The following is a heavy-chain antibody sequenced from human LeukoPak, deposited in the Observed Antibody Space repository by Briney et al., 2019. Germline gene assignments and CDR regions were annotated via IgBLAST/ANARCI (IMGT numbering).Heavy chain of an antibody. CDR1: GFTFSDYA. Sequence: PGGSLRLSCTASGFTFSDYAMNWVRQAPGKGLECISFIGSGSSPIYYADSVKGRFTISRDNAKNSLFLQMNSLRAEDTAVYYCAELGITMIGGVWGKGTTVTISS. D-gene: IGHD3-10*02. J-gene: IGHJ6*04. CDR2: IGSGSSPI. CDR3: AELGITMIGGV. V-gene: IGHV3-48*01.